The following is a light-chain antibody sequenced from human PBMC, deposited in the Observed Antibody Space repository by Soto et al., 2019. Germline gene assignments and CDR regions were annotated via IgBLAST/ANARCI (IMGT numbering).Light chain of an antibody. CDR2: EVS. Sequence: QSALTQPASVSGSPGQSITISCTGTSSDVGGYNYVSWYQQHPGKAPKLMLYEVSNRPSGVSNRFSGSKSGNTASLTIYGLQADDEADYYCSSYTSSSTLVFGSGTKVTVL. J-gene: IGLJ1*01. CDR1: SSDVGGYNY. CDR3: SSYTSSSTLV. V-gene: IGLV2-14*01.